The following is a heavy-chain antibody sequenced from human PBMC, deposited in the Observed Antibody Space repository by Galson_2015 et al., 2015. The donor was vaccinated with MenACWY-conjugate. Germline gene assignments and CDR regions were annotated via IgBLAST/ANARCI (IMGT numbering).Heavy chain of an antibody. CDR1: GFTFSKCV. CDR3: AKGANYYDSSGKRYDAFDI. D-gene: IGHD3-22*01. J-gene: IGHJ3*02. V-gene: IGHV3-23*01. CDR2: ISGSGGDI. Sequence: SLRLSCAASGFTFSKCVMSWVRQAPGKGLEWVSGISGSGGDIDYADSVKGRFTISRDNSKNTVYLQMNSLRAEDTAVYHCAKGANYYDSSGKRYDAFDIWGRGTMVTISS.